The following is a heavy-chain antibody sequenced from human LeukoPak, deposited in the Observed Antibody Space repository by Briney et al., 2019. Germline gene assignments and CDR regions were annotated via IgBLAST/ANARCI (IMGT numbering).Heavy chain of an antibody. CDR3: ARGGGDWGFHQSDY. Sequence: SQTLSLTCTVSGGSFSSGSYYWSWIRQPAGKGLEWIGRIYTSGSTNYNPSLKSRVTISVDTSKNQSSLKLSSVTAADTAVYYCARGGGDWGFHQSDYWGQGTLVTVSS. CDR2: IYTSGST. V-gene: IGHV4-61*02. D-gene: IGHD2-21*01. J-gene: IGHJ4*02. CDR1: GGSFSSGSYY.